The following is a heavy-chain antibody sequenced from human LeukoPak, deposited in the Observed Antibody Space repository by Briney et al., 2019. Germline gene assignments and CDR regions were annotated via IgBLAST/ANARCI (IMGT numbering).Heavy chain of an antibody. J-gene: IGHJ4*02. CDR1: GFTFSSYA. V-gene: IGHV3-23*01. CDR2: ISGSGGST. D-gene: IGHD1-14*01. Sequence: GGSLGLSCAASGFTFSSYAMSWVRQAPGKGLEWVSTISGSGGSTSYADSVKGRFTISRDNSRNTLYLQMNSLRAEDTAVYYCAREPGPGYFDYWGQGTLVTVSS. CDR3: AREPGPGYFDY.